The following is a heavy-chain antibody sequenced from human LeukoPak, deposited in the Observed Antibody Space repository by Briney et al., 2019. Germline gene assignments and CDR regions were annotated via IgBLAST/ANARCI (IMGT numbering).Heavy chain of an antibody. CDR2: ISWNTGRI. CDR3: AKDIRVATPDWGGMDV. V-gene: IGHV3-9*01. D-gene: IGHD3-16*01. J-gene: IGHJ6*02. CDR1: GFTFDDYA. Sequence: PGRSLRLSCAASGFTFDDYAMHWVRRAPGKGLEWVSGISWNTGRIGYADSVKGRFTISRDNAKNSLYLQMNSLGAEDTALYYCAKDIRVATPDWGGMDVWGQGTTVTVSS.